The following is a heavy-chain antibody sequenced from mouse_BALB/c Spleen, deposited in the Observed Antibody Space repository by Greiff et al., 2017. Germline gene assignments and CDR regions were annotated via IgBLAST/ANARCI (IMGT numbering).Heavy chain of an antibody. CDR2: ISSGGST. V-gene: IGHV5-6-5*01. CDR3: SWGDYGYYRFAY. J-gene: IGHJ3*01. CDR1: GFTFSSYA. D-gene: IGHD2-3*01. Sequence: EVQRVESGGGLVKPGGSLKLSCAASGFTFSSYAMSWVRQTPEKRLEWVASISSGGSTYYPHSVNVRFTISRDNARNILYLQMISLRSEDTAMYYCSWGDYGYYRFAYWGQGTLVTVSA.